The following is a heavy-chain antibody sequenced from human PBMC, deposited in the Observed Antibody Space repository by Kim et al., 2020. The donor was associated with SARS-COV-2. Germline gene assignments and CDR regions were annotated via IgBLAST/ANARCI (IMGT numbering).Heavy chain of an antibody. Sequence: SVKVSCKASGGTFSSYAISWVRQAPGQGLEWMGRIIPILVIANYAQKFQGRVTITADKSTSTAYMELSSLRSEDTAVYYCARDPNQVGATSNDYWGQGTLVTVSS. CDR3: ARDPNQVGATSNDY. CDR1: GGTFSSYA. CDR2: IIPILVIA. V-gene: IGHV1-69*04. D-gene: IGHD1-26*01. J-gene: IGHJ4*02.